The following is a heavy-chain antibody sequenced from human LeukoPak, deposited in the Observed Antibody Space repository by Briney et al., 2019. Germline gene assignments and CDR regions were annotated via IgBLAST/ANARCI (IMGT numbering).Heavy chain of an antibody. CDR1: GGSISSGSYH. D-gene: IGHD3-16*01. CDR3: ARDFRSAITFGEIVDY. V-gene: IGHV4-61*02. Sequence: SETLSLTCTVSGGSISSGSYHWSWIRQPAGKGLEWIGRIYTSGSTKYNPSLKSRVTISVDTSKNQFSLKLSSVTAADTAVYYCARDFRSAITFGEIVDYWGQGTLVTVSS. J-gene: IGHJ4*02. CDR2: IYTSGST.